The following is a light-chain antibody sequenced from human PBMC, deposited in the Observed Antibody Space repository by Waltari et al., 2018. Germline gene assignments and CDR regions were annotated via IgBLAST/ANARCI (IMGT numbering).Light chain of an antibody. J-gene: IGLJ3*02. V-gene: IGLV1-47*01. CDR1: SSNIGSSY. Sequence: QSVLTQPPSASGTPGQTVTLPCSGRSSNIGSSYVYWYQLLPGTATQLLIYRNNPRPSGVPDRFSGSKSGTSASLAISGLRSEDEADYYCAAWDDSLSGWVFGGGTKLTVL. CDR2: RNN. CDR3: AAWDDSLSGWV.